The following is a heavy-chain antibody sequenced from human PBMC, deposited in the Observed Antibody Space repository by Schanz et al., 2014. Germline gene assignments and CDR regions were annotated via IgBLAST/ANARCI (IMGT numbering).Heavy chain of an antibody. Sequence: EVELVESGGGLVQPGGSLRLSCAASGFSVGNKYMNWVRQAPGKGLVWVSRIKSDGSSTSYADSVKGRFTISRDNSKNTVYIQMNSLRPEDTAVYYCARGGFGEVSYFDYWGQGTLVTVSS. CDR1: GFSVGNKY. V-gene: IGHV3-74*02. J-gene: IGHJ4*02. CDR3: ARGGFGEVSYFDY. D-gene: IGHD3-10*01. CDR2: IKSDGSST.